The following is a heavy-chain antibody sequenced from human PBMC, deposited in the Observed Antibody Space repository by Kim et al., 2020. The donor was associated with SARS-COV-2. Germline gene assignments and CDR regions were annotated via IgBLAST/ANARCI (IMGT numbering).Heavy chain of an antibody. J-gene: IGHJ3*02. CDR1: GFTFSSYG. Sequence: GGSLRLSCAASGFTFSSYGMHWVRQAPGKGLEWVAVISYDGSNKYYADSVKGRFTISRDNSKNTLYLQMNSLRAEDTAVYYCAKACWYYDSSGYYYSGFGAFDIWGQGTMVTVSS. CDR2: ISYDGSNK. D-gene: IGHD3-22*01. CDR3: AKACWYYDSSGYYYSGFGAFDI. V-gene: IGHV3-30*18.